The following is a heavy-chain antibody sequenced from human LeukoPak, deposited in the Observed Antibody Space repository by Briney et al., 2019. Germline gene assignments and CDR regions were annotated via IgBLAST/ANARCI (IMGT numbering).Heavy chain of an antibody. CDR2: IIPIFGIA. CDR3: ARYCSSTSCSDVWFDP. V-gene: IGHV1-69*04. CDR1: GGTFSSYA. Sequence: ASVKVSCKASGGTFSSYAISWVRQAPGQGLEWMGRIIPIFGIANYAQRFQGRVTITANKSTSTAYMELSSLRSEDTAVYYCARYCSSTSCSDVWFDPWGQGTLVTVSS. D-gene: IGHD2-2*01. J-gene: IGHJ5*02.